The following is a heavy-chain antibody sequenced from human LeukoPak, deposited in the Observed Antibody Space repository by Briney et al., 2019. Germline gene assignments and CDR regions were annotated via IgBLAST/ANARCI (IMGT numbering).Heavy chain of an antibody. V-gene: IGHV3-48*04. Sequence: QTGGSLRLSCAASGFTFSSYSMNWVRQAPGKGREWVSYISSSSSTIYYADSVKGRFTISRDNAKNSLYLQMNSLRAEDTAVYYCARVAAGRAEYFQHWGQGTLVTVSS. J-gene: IGHJ1*01. CDR3: ARVAAGRAEYFQH. CDR2: ISSSSSTI. D-gene: IGHD6-13*01. CDR1: GFTFSSYS.